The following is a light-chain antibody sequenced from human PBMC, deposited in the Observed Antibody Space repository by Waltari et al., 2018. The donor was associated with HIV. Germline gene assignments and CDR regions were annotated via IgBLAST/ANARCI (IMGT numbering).Light chain of an antibody. J-gene: IGLJ3*02. CDR2: RNN. CDR1: SSNIGSNY. Sequence: QSVLTQPPSASGTPGQRVTISCSGSSSNIGSNYVYWYQQLPGTTPKLLIYRNNQRPAWVPDPFAGSKSGTSASLAISGLRSEDEADYYCAAWDDSLSGWVFGGGTKLTVL. V-gene: IGLV1-47*01. CDR3: AAWDDSLSGWV.